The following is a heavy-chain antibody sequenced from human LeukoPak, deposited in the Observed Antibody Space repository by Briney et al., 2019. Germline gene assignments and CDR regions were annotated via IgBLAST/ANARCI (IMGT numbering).Heavy chain of an antibody. V-gene: IGHV3-23*01. CDR2: ISGSGGST. Sequence: GGSLRLSCAASGFTFSSYAMSWVRQAPGKGLEWVSAISGSGGSTYYADSVKGRFTISSDNTKNTLYLQMNSLRAEDTAVYYCARDRGYSYAHPLDYWGQGTLVTVSS. CDR1: GFTFSSYA. D-gene: IGHD5-18*01. CDR3: ARDRGYSYAHPLDY. J-gene: IGHJ4*02.